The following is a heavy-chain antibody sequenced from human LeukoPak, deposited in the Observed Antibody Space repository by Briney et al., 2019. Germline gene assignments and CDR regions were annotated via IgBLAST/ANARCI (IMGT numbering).Heavy chain of an antibody. V-gene: IGHV1-24*01. CDR2: FDPEDGET. CDR3: ATLAIVVVPAAIRGNGMDV. CDR1: GYTLTELS. J-gene: IGHJ6*02. Sequence: GASVKVSCKVSGYTLTELSMHWVRQAPGEGLEWMGGFDPEDGETIYAQKFQGRVTMTEDTSTDTAYMELSSLRSEDTAVYYCATLAIVVVPAAIRGNGMDVWGQGTTFTVSS. D-gene: IGHD2-2*02.